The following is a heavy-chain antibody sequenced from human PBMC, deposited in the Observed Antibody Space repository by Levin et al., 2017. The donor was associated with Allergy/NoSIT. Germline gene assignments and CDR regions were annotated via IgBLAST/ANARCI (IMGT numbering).Heavy chain of an antibody. J-gene: IGHJ4*02. CDR1: GFTFTSSA. CDR3: AAEIDPFKQWLVLGH. D-gene: IGHD6-19*01. V-gene: IGHV1-58*01. CDR2: IVVGSGNT. Sequence: ASVKVSCKASGFTFTSSAVQWVRQARGQRLEWIGWIVVGSGNTNYAQKFQERVTITRDMSTSTAYMELSSLRSEDTAVYYCAAEIDPFKQWLVLGHWGQGTLVTVSS.